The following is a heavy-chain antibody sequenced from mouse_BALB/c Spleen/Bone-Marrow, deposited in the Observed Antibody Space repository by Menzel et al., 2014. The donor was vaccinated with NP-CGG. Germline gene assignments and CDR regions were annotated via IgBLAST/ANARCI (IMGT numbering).Heavy chain of an antibody. V-gene: IGHV1-12*01. J-gene: IGHJ1*01. CDR2: IYPGNGDT. CDR1: GYTFTSYN. D-gene: IGHD2-3*01. CDR3: ARGFYDGSYWYFDV. Sequence: LQQSGAELVKPGASVKMSCKASGYTFTSYNLHWVKQTPGQGLEWIGAIYPGNGDTSYNQNFKGRATLTTDKSSSTAYMQLSSLISEDSAVYYCARGFYDGSYWYFDVWGAGTTVAVSS.